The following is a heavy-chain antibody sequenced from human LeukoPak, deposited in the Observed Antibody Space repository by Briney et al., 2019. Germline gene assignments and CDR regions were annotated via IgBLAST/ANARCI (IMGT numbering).Heavy chain of an antibody. D-gene: IGHD5-18*01. CDR2: ISGSGGST. CDR1: GFTFSSYA. V-gene: IGHV3-23*01. J-gene: IGHJ4*02. Sequence: QTGGSLRLSCAASGFTFSSYAMSWVRQAPGKGLEWVSAISGSGGSTYYADSVKGRFTISRDNSKNTLYLQMNSLRAEDTAVYYCAKDGYSYGFPYYFDYWGQGTLVTVSS. CDR3: AKDGYSYGFPYYFDY.